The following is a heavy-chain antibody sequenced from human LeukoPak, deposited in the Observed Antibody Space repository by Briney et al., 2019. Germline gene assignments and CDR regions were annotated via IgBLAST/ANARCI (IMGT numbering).Heavy chain of an antibody. J-gene: IGHJ4*02. Sequence: PSETLSLTCTVSGGSISNYYWSWIRQHPGKGLEWIGYTYYSGSTYYSPSLKSRLTMSVDTSKNQFSLKLSSVTAADTAVYYCARDLGGGSFDFWGQGTLVTVSS. CDR1: GGSISNYY. D-gene: IGHD2-15*01. V-gene: IGHV4-59*06. CDR2: TYYSGST. CDR3: ARDLGGGSFDF.